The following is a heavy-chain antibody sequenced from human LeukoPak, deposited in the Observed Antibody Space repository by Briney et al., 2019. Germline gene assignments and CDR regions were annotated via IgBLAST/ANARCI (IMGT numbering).Heavy chain of an antibody. J-gene: IGHJ4*02. CDR1: GYTFTSYD. CDR2: MNPNSGNT. CDR3: ARDTYDSSGYYLQGEFDY. D-gene: IGHD3-22*01. Sequence: PGASVKVSCKASGYTFTSYDINWVRQATGQGLEWMGWMNPNSGNTGYAQKFQGRVTITRNTSISTAYMELRSLRSDDTAVYYCARDTYDSSGYYLQGEFDYWGQGTLVTVSS. V-gene: IGHV1-8*03.